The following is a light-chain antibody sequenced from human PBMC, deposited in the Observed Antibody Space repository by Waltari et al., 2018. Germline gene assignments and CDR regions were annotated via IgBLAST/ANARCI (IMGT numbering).Light chain of an antibody. CDR2: DVS. Sequence: QSALTQPASVSGSPGQSITISCTGTSSDVGAYTYVSWYQQHPGKAPKLMIYDVSERPSGVSNHFSGSKSGNTASLTISGLQAEDEADYYCSSYTSSNTWVFGGGTKLTVL. J-gene: IGLJ3*02. CDR3: SSYTSSNTWV. CDR1: SSDVGAYTY. V-gene: IGLV2-14*01.